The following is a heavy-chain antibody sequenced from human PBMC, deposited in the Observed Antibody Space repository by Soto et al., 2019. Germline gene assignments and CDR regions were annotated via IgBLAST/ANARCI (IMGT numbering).Heavy chain of an antibody. J-gene: IGHJ3*02. D-gene: IGHD2-15*01. CDR3: ASRYCSGGSCDPGAFDI. V-gene: IGHV1-69*02. CDR1: GGTFTSST. Sequence: ASVKVSCKASGGTFTSSTISWVRQAPGQGLEWMGRIIPILGIANYAQKFQGRVTITADTSTSTAYMELSSLRSEDTAVYYCASRYCSGGSCDPGAFDIWGQGTMVTVSS. CDR2: IIPILGIA.